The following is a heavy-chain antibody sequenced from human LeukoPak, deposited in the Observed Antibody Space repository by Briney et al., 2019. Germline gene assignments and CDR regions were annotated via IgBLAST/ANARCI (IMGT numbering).Heavy chain of an antibody. J-gene: IGHJ4*02. Sequence: SVKVSCKASGYTFISYDINWVRQATGQGLEWMGRIIPILGIANYAQKFQGRVTITADKSTSTAYMELSSLRSEDTAVYYCARDRGGRSSGWYSDYWGQGTLVTVSS. CDR1: GYTFISYD. CDR2: IIPILGIA. V-gene: IGHV1-69*04. CDR3: ARDRGGRSSGWYSDY. D-gene: IGHD6-19*01.